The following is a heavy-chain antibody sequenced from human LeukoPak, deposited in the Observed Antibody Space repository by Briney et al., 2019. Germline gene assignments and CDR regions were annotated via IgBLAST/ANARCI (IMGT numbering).Heavy chain of an antibody. CDR3: ARKIASQGDNWFDP. CDR1: GFTFSNYA. V-gene: IGHV4-34*01. Sequence: PGGSLRLSCAASGFTFSNYAMSWIRQPPGKGLEWVAEINDNGGTNYNPSLKSRVITSVDTSTNQFSLKMNSVTAADTAVYYCARKIASQGDNWFDPWGQGILVTVSS. CDR2: INDNGGT. D-gene: IGHD2-2*01. J-gene: IGHJ5*02.